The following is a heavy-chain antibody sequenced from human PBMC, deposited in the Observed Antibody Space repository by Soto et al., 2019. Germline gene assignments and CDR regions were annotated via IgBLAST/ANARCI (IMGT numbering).Heavy chain of an antibody. CDR3: AKSSSWYSQAFDI. Sequence: ASVKVYCKASGYTFTSYYMHWVRQAPGQGLEWMGIINPSGGSTNYAQKFQGWVTMTRDTSISTAYMELSRLRSDDTAVYYCAKSSSWYSQAFDIWGPGTMVTVSS. CDR1: GYTFTSYY. J-gene: IGHJ3*02. V-gene: IGHV1-2*04. CDR2: INPSGGST. D-gene: IGHD6-13*01.